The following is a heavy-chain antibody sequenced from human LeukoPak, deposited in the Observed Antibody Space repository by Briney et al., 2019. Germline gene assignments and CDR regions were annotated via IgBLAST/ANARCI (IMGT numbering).Heavy chain of an antibody. V-gene: IGHV3-23*01. CDR1: GFTFSSYA. CDR2: ISGSGGST. Sequence: GGSLRLSCAASGFTFSSYAMSWVRQAPGKGLEWVSAISGSGGSTYYADSVKGRFTISRDNSKNTLYLQMNSLRAEDTALYYCAKDQGSGYPSPSNWYFDLWGRGTLVAVSS. CDR3: AKDQGSGYPSPSNWYFDL. D-gene: IGHD3-22*01. J-gene: IGHJ2*01.